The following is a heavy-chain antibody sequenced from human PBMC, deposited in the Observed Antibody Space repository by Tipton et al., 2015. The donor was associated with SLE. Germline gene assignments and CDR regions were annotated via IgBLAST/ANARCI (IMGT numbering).Heavy chain of an antibody. V-gene: IGHV4-34*01. Sequence: TLSLTCAVYGGSFSGYYWCWIRQPPGKGLEWIGEINHSGSTNYNPALKSRVTISVDTSKNQFSRKLSSVTAADTAVYYCARGRHAFDIWGQGTMVTVSS. CDR2: INHSGST. J-gene: IGHJ3*02. CDR1: GGSFSGYY. CDR3: ARGRHAFDI.